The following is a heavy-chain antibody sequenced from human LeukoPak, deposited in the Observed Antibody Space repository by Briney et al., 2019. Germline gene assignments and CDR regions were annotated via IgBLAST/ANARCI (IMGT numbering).Heavy chain of an antibody. J-gene: IGHJ4*02. CDR2: ISAYSGNA. CDR1: GYTFPSYG. D-gene: IGHD6-13*01. Sequence: ASVEVTCKTSGYTFPSYGIGWVRQAPGQGLEWMGWISAYSGNAIYAQNLQGRVTMTTDTSTRTVYMELRSLRSDDTAVYYCARGGPYSSSFDYWGQGTLVTVSS. CDR3: ARGGPYSSSFDY. V-gene: IGHV1-18*01.